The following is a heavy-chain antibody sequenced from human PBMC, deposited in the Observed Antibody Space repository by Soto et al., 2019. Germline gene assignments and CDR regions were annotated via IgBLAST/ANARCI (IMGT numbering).Heavy chain of an antibody. D-gene: IGHD5-12*01. V-gene: IGHV4-59*02. CDR2: IYSSGST. J-gene: IGHJ5*02. CDR1: GGSVNNNF. Sequence: QVQLQESGPGLVKSSETLSLTCTVSGGSVNNNFWCWIRQPPGKGLEWLAYIYSSGSTTYNPSLKSRVTISIDTSKNQFSLKVNAVTAADTAVYFCARGGWLRGSYWFDPWGQGALVTVSS. CDR3: ARGGWLRGSYWFDP.